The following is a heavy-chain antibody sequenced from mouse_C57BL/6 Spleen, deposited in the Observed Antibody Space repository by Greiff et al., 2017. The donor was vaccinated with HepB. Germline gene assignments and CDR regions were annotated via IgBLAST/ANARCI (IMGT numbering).Heavy chain of an antibody. V-gene: IGHV1-54*01. CDR1: GYAFTNYL. CDR2: INPGSGGT. D-gene: IGHD2-5*01. CDR3: ARSKRSNGDYAMDY. J-gene: IGHJ4*01. Sequence: QVQLKQSGAELVRPGTSVKVSCKASGYAFTNYLIEWVKQRPGQGLEWIGVINPGSGGTNYNEKFKGKATLTADKSSSTAYMQLSSLTSEDSAVYFCARSKRSNGDYAMDYWGQGTSVTVSS.